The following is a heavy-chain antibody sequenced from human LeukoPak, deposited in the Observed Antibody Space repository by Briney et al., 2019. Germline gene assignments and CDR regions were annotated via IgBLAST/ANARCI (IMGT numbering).Heavy chain of an antibody. CDR2: INSDGSEG. D-gene: IGHD1-14*01. CDR1: GFTSSGFW. CDR3: AKLHNLNSDY. V-gene: IGHV3-7*03. Sequence: GGSLRLSCAVSGFTSSGFWMSWSRQAPGKGLEWVASINSDGSEGYYADVVKGRFTISRDNAKNSLYLQINSLRAEDTAVYYCAKLHNLNSDYWGQGTLVTVSS. J-gene: IGHJ4*02.